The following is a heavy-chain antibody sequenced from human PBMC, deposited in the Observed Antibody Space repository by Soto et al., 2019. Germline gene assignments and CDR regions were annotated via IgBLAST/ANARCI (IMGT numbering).Heavy chain of an antibody. CDR2: NIPIFGTA. D-gene: IGHD3-22*01. V-gene: IGHV1-69*01. CDR1: GGTFSSYA. J-gene: IGHJ4*02. Sequence: QVQLVQSGAEVKKPGSSVKVSCKASGGTFSSYAISWVRQAPGQGLEWKGGNIPIFGTANYAQKFQGRVTITADESTSTAYMELSSLRSEDTAVDYCAGDDYYDSSRTIAYWGQGLLLTVSS. CDR3: AGDDYYDSSRTIAY.